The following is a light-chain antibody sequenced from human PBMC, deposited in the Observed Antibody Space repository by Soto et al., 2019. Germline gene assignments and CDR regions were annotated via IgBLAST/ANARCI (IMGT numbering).Light chain of an antibody. J-gene: IGKJ1*01. CDR1: QSVSSSY. CDR3: QQRDNWPRT. V-gene: IGKV3D-20*02. Sequence: EIVLTPSPGTLSLSPVERATLSCRASQSVSSSYLAWYQQKPGQAPRLLIYGASTRATGIPARFSGSGSGTDFTLTISSLEPEDFAVYDCQQRDNWPRTFGQGTKVDIK. CDR2: GAS.